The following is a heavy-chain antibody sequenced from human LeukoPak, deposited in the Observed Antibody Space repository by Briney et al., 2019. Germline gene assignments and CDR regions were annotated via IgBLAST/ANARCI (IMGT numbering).Heavy chain of an antibody. CDR1: GFSVGNQW. J-gene: IGHJ4*02. CDR2: IRSDVRNT. Sequence: GWALRVSRVVSGFSVGNQWMYWLWPGYCEQMVWVAAIRSDVRNTRYAESRKGRFTISRDTAKNTLYLQMNSLRVEDTAVYYCARDQDGNMPLDHWGEGTLVTVSS. D-gene: IGHD2-2*01. V-gene: IGHV3-74*01. CDR3: ARDQDGNMPLDH.